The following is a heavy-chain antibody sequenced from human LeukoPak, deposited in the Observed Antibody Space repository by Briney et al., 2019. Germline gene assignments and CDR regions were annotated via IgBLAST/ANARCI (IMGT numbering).Heavy chain of an antibody. CDR1: GFTLSSNY. V-gene: IGHV3-53*01. Sequence: GESLRHSCAASGFTLSSNYMRWVPQAPGKGLGWVSVIYSCGSTYYADSVKGRFTISRDNSKKALYLQMDNLRADDTAVYYCARARMKLRYFEWLFFYYWGQGTLVTVSS. D-gene: IGHD3-9*01. J-gene: IGHJ4*02. CDR2: IYSCGST. CDR3: ARARMKLRYFEWLFFYY.